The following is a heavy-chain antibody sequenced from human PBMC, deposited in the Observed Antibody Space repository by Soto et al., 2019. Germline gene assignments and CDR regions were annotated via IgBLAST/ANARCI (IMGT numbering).Heavy chain of an antibody. D-gene: IGHD1-7*01. J-gene: IGHJ4*02. Sequence: QVQLQESGPGLVKPSETLSLTCTVSGGSISSYYWSWIRQPPGKGLEWIGYIYYSGSTNYNPSLKSRVTISVDTSKTQFSLKLSSVTAADTAVDYCARVTYNLNYGTYFDYWGQGTLVTVSS. CDR1: GGSISSYY. CDR2: IYYSGST. V-gene: IGHV4-59*01. CDR3: ARVTYNLNYGTYFDY.